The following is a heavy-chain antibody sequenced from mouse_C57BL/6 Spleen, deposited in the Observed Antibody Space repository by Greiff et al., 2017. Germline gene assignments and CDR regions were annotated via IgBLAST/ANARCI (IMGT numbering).Heavy chain of an antibody. J-gene: IGHJ4*01. V-gene: IGHV1-55*01. CDR2: IYPGSGST. CDR1: GYTFTSYW. Sequence: QVQLQQPGAELVKPGASVKMSCKASGYTFTSYWITWVKQRPGQGLEWIGDIYPGSGSTNYNEKFKSKATLAVDTSSSTAYMQLSSLTSEDSAVYYCARSIFGPYAMDYWGQGTSVTVSS. CDR3: ARSIFGPYAMDY.